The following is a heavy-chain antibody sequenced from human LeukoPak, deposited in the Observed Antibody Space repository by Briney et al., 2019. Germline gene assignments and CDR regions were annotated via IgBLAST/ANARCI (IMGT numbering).Heavy chain of an antibody. D-gene: IGHD6-13*01. CDR1: GYTFTSYG. V-gene: IGHV1-69*05. CDR2: IIPIFGTA. Sequence: GASVKVSCXASGYTFTSYGISWVRQAPGQGLEWMGRIIPIFGTANYAQKFQGRVTITTDESTSTAYMELSRLRSEDTAVYYCARAIAAAGYFDYWGQGTLVTVSS. CDR3: ARAIAAAGYFDY. J-gene: IGHJ4*02.